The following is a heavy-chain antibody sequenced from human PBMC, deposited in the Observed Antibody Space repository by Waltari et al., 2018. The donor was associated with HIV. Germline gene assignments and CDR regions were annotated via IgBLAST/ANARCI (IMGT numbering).Heavy chain of an antibody. Sequence: QLQLQESGPGLVKPSETLSLTCTVSGGSISSSSYYWGWIRQPPWKGLEWIGSIYYSGSTYYNPSLKSRVTISVDTSKNQFSLKLSSVTAADTAVYYCATGSTVTTLAHFDYWGQGTLVTVSS. V-gene: IGHV4-39*07. D-gene: IGHD4-17*01. CDR3: ATGSTVTTLAHFDY. CDR1: GGSISSSSYY. J-gene: IGHJ4*02. CDR2: IYYSGST.